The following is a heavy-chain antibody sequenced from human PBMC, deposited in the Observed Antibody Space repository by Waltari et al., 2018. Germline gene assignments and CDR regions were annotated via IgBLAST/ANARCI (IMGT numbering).Heavy chain of an antibody. CDR3: ARSAAVRYYYYYGMDV. V-gene: IGHV4-34*01. D-gene: IGHD6-13*01. Sequence: QVQLQQWGAGLLKLSETLSLTCAVYGGSFSGYYWSWIRQLAGKGLEWIGEINHSGSTNYNPSLKSRVTISGDTSKNQFSLKLSSVTAADTAVYYCARSAAVRYYYYYGMDVWGQGTTVTVSS. CDR1: GGSFSGYY. CDR2: INHSGST. J-gene: IGHJ6*02.